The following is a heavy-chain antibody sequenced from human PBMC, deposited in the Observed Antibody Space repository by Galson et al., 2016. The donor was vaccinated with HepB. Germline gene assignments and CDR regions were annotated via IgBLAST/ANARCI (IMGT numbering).Heavy chain of an antibody. J-gene: IGHJ3*02. D-gene: IGHD4-23*01. CDR2: FYYSGST. Sequence: EALSLTCTVSGGSISGSTYYWGWIRQPPGKGLEWIGTFYYSGSTYYNSSLKSRVTIPVDTTNNLLSLRLTSVTAADTAVYYCATRVHGGAFYESHAFDIWDQGTMVTVSS. CDR3: ATRVHGGAFYESHAFDI. CDR1: GGSISGSTYY. V-gene: IGHV4-39*01.